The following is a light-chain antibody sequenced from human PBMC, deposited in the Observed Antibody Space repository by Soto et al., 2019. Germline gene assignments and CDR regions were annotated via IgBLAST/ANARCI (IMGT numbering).Light chain of an antibody. Sequence: EIVLTQSPGTLSLSPGEGATLSCRASQSVSSNFLAWYQQKPGQAPRLLIYGASTRATGIPARFSGSGSGTDFTLTISSLQSEDCAVYYCQQYDNWPPWTFGQGTKVDIK. V-gene: IGKV3-15*01. J-gene: IGKJ1*01. CDR1: QSVSSN. CDR2: GAS. CDR3: QQYDNWPPWT.